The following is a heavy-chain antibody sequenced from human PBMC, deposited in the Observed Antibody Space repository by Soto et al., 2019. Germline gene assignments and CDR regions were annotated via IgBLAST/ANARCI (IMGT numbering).Heavy chain of an antibody. CDR1: GASISSGDYY. D-gene: IGHD3-3*01. CDR3: ARVRQSIFGVVIVRRGFDY. V-gene: IGHV4-30-4*01. J-gene: IGHJ4*02. CDR2: IYYSGST. Sequence: SETLPLTCTVSGASISSGDYYWSCIRQPPGKGLQWIGYIYYSGSTYYNPSLRSRITISLDTSRNQFSLKLTSVTAADTAVYYCARVRQSIFGVVIVRRGFDYWGQGTLVTVSS.